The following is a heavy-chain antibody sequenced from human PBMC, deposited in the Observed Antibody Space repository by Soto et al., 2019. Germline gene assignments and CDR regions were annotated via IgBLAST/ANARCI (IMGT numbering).Heavy chain of an antibody. CDR3: ARGETCSSTSCYSVFDY. D-gene: IGHD2-2*01. CDR2: INSDGSST. V-gene: IGHV3-74*03. CDR1: GFTFSSYW. Sequence: EVQLVESGGGLVQPGGSLRLSCAASGFTFSSYWMHWVHQAPGKGLVWVSRINSDGSSTTYADSVKGRFTISRDNDKNTLYRQMNSLRAEDTAVYYCARGETCSSTSCYSVFDYWGEGTLVTVSS. J-gene: IGHJ4*02.